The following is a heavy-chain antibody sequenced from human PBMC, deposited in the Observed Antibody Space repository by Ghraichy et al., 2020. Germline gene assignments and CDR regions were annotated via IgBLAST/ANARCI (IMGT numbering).Heavy chain of an antibody. J-gene: IGHJ4*02. CDR1: GFTFGSSW. V-gene: IGHV3-74*01. CDR3: VRSNGYLDY. Sequence: GGSLRLSCAASGFTFGSSWMHWVRQAPGKGLVWVSHISIDERTTNYADSVKGRFTISRDNAKNTLYLQMNSLRAEDTALHYCVRSNGYLDYWGQGTLVTVSS. CDR2: ISIDERTT. D-gene: IGHD3-22*01.